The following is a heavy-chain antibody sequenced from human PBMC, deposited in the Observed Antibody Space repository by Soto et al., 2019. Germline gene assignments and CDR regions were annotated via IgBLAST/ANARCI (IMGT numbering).Heavy chain of an antibody. CDR3: ARAVMPITIFGVVIRGSYYMDV. V-gene: IGHV4-34*01. CDR2: INHSGST. J-gene: IGHJ6*03. Sequence: SETLSLTCAVYGGSFSGYYWSWIRQPPGKGLEWIGEINHSGSTNYNPSLKSRVTISVDTSKNQFSLKLSSVTAADTAVYYCARAVMPITIFGVVIRGSYYMDVWGKGTTVTVSS. D-gene: IGHD3-3*01. CDR1: GGSFSGYY.